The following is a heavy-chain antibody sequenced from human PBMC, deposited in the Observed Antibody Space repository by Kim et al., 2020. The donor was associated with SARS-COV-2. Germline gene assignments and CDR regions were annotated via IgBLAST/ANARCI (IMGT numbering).Heavy chain of an antibody. CDR2: ISYDGSNK. J-gene: IGHJ4*02. CDR3: ARMSTYGSGSYWDFDY. Sequence: GGSLRLSCAASGFTFSNYGMHWVRQAPGKGLEWVAVISYDGSNKYYADSVKGRFTISRDNSKNTLYLQMNSLNAEDAAVYYCARMSTYGSGSYWDFDYWGQGTLVTVSS. D-gene: IGHD3-10*01. CDR1: GFTFSNYG. V-gene: IGHV3-30*03.